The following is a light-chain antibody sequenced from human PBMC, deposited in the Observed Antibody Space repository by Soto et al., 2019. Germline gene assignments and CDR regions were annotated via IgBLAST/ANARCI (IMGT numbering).Light chain of an antibody. CDR3: DSYTSGSSYV. CDR2: DVS. CDR1: SSDVGGYNY. Sequence: QSALTQPASVSGSPGQSITISCTGTSSDVGGYNYVSWYQQHPGKAPKLMIYDVSYRPSGVSDRFSGSKSGNTASLTISGLQSEDVADYYCDSYTSGSSYVFGTGTKVTVL. J-gene: IGLJ1*01. V-gene: IGLV2-14*01.